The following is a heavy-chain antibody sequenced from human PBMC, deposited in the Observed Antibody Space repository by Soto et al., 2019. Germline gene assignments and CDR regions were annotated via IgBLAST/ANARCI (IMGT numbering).Heavy chain of an antibody. CDR1: GGSVSSGSYY. CDR3: ARRPHSSGWYGGFDY. CDR2: IYYSGST. J-gene: IGHJ4*02. V-gene: IGHV4-61*01. D-gene: IGHD6-19*01. Sequence: KPSETLSLTCTVSGGSVSSGSYYWSWIRQPPGKGLEWIGYIYYSGSTNYNPSLKSRVTISVDTSKNQFSLKLSSVTAADTAVYYCARRPHSSGWYGGFDYWGQGTLVTVSS.